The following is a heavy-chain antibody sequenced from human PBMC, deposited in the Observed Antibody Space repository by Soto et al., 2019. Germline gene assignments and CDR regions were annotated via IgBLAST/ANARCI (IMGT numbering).Heavy chain of an antibody. V-gene: IGHV4-4*07. CDR3: ARNRGSQQPFDS. CDR2: IYRSGAT. Sequence: QVRLQESGPGLVKPSETLSLTCTVSGDSISTYCWTWIRQPAGKGLEWIGRIYRSGATSYNPSLKSRVSMSVDTSKHQFSLRLTSVTAADTAVYYCARNRGSQQPFDSWGQGTLVTVSS. CDR1: GDSISTYC. D-gene: IGHD6-13*01. J-gene: IGHJ4*02.